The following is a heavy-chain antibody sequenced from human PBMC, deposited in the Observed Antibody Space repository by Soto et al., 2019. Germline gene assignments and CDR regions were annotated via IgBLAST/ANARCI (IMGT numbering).Heavy chain of an antibody. J-gene: IGHJ6*02. V-gene: IGHV1-8*01. Sequence: QVQLVQSGAEVKKPGASVKVSCKASGYTFTSYDINWVRQATGQGLEWMGWMNPNSGNTGYAKESQGRVTMTKTTTISTAYMELSSLRAEDTAGYYCEIEKASYGMDVWGQETTVTVSS. CDR3: EIEKASYGMDV. CDR1: GYTFTSYD. CDR2: MNPNSGNT.